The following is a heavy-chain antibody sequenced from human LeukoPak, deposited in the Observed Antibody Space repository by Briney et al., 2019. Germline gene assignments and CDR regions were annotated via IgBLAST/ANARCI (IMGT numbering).Heavy chain of an antibody. J-gene: IGHJ3*02. Sequence: GASVKVSCKASGGTFSSYAISWVRQAPGQGLEWMGRIIPILGIANYAQKFQGRVTITADKSTSTAYMELSSLRSEDTAVYYCAREMSGYDMYAFDIWGQGTMVTVSS. D-gene: IGHD5-12*01. CDR3: AREMSGYDMYAFDI. CDR1: GGTFSSYA. V-gene: IGHV1-69*04. CDR2: IIPILGIA.